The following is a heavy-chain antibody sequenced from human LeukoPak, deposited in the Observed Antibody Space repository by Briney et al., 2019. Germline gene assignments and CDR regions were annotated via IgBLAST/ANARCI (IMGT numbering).Heavy chain of an antibody. D-gene: IGHD3-10*01. J-gene: IGHJ6*02. V-gene: IGHV3-11*01. CDR1: GFTFSDYY. Sequence: PGGSLRLSCAASGFTFSDYYMSWIRQAPGKGLEWVSYISSSGSTIYYADSVKGRFTISRDNAKNSLYLQMNSLRAEDTAVYYCARDYGSGSYYYYYGMDVWGQGTTVTVSS. CDR3: ARDYGSGSYYYYYGMDV. CDR2: ISSSGSTI.